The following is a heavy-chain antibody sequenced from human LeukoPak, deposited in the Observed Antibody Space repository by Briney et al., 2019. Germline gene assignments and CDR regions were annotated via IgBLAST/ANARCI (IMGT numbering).Heavy chain of an antibody. CDR3: AKDGVGATSLDY. CDR2: ISSSSSYI. V-gene: IGHV3-21*01. D-gene: IGHD1-26*01. Sequence: PGGSLRLSCAASGFTFSSYAMSWVRQAPGRGLEWVSSISSSSSYIYYAASVKGRFTISRDNAKNSLYLQMNSLRAEDTAVYYCAKDGVGATSLDYWGQGTLVTVSS. J-gene: IGHJ4*02. CDR1: GFTFSSYA.